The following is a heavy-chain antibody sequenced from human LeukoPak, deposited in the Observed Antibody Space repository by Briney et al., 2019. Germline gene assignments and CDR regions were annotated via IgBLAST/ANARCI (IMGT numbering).Heavy chain of an antibody. CDR2: IKSKTDGGTT. J-gene: IGHJ4*02. CDR1: GFTFSNAW. Sequence: GGSLRLSCAASGFTFSNAWMSWVRQAPGKGLEWVGRIKSKTDGGTTDYAAPVKGRFTISRDDSKNTLYLQMNSLKTEDTAVYYCTTNIVATIGGDYWGQGTLVTVSS. CDR3: TTNIVATIGGDY. D-gene: IGHD5-12*01. V-gene: IGHV3-15*01.